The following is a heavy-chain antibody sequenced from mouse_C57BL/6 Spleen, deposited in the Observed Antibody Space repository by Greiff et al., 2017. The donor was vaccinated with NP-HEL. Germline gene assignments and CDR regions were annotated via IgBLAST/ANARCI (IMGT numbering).Heavy chain of an antibody. V-gene: IGHV5-9*01. CDR3: ARHDYSNSWFAY. J-gene: IGHJ3*01. CDR2: ISGGGGNT. Sequence: EVKLMESGGGLVKPGGSLKLSCAASGFTFSSYTMSWVRQTPEKRLEWVATISGGGGNTYYPDSVKGRFTISRDNAKNTLYLQMSSLRSEDTALYYCARHDYSNSWFAYWGQGTLVTVSA. D-gene: IGHD2-5*01. CDR1: GFTFSSYT.